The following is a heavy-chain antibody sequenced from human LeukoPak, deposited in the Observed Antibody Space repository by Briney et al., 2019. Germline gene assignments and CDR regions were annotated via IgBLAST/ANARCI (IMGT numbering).Heavy chain of an antibody. J-gene: IGHJ4*02. CDR1: GFTFSSYG. CDR2: IWYGGSNK. D-gene: IGHD3-3*01. Sequence: GGSLRLSCAASGFTFSSYGMHWVRQAPGKGLEWVAVIWYGGSNKYYADSVKGRFTISRDNSKNTLYLQMNSLGAEDTAVYYCAKSGLREDYFDYWGQGTLVTVSS. CDR3: AKSGLREDYFDY. V-gene: IGHV3-33*08.